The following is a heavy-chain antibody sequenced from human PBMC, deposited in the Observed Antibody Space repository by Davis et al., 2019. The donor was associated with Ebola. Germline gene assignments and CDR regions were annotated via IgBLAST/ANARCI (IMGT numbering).Heavy chain of an antibody. V-gene: IGHV3-23*01. CDR2: ISGSGTGT. J-gene: IGHJ3*02. CDR3: ARGDGYDDAFDI. CDR1: GFTFTSYS. Sequence: PGGSLRLSCAASGFTFTSYSMTWVRQAPGKGLEWVSGISGSGTGTYYADSVKGRFTFSRDNSKNTLYLQMNSLRAGDTAVYYCARGDGYDDAFDIWGQGTMVTVSS. D-gene: IGHD5-24*01.